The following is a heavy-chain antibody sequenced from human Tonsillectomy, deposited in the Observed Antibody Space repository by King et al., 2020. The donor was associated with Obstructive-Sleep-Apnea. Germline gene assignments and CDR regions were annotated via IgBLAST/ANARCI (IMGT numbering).Heavy chain of an antibody. J-gene: IGHJ4*02. CDR2: SNTNTGNP. Sequence: QLVQSGSELKKPGASVKVSVKASVYTFTSYAMNCVRQVPGQGLEGMGWSNTNTGNPTYAQGFTGRFVFSLDTSVVTAYLQISSLKAEDTAVYYCARDSTAGFDYWGQGTLVTVSS. CDR3: ARDSTAGFDY. V-gene: IGHV7-4-1*02. CDR1: VYTFTSYA. D-gene: IGHD4-17*01.